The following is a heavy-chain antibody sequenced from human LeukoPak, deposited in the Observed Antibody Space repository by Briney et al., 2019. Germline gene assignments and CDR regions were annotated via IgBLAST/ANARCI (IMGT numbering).Heavy chain of an antibody. D-gene: IGHD1-26*01. CDR1: GGSISSYY. J-gene: IGHJ6*02. CDR2: IYYSGST. Sequence: SETLSLTCTVSGGSISSYYWGWIRQPPGKGLEWIGYIYYSGSTNYNPSLKSRVTISVDTSKNQFSLKLSSVTAADTAVYYCARDSGSGYGMDVWGQGTTVTVSS. V-gene: IGHV4-59*01. CDR3: ARDSGSGYGMDV.